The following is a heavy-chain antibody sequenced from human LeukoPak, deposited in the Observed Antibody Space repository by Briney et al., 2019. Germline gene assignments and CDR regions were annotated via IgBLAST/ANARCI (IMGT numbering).Heavy chain of an antibody. J-gene: IGHJ5*02. CDR3: ARETVNGNWFDP. CDR1: GGSISSSSYY. CDR2: IYYSGST. Sequence: SETLSLTCTVSGGSISSSSYYWGWIRQPPGKGLEWVGSIYYSGSTYCSPSLKSRVTISVDTSKNQFSLKLSSVTAADTAVYYCARETVNGNWFDPWGQGTLVTVSS. D-gene: IGHD1-14*01. V-gene: IGHV4-39*07.